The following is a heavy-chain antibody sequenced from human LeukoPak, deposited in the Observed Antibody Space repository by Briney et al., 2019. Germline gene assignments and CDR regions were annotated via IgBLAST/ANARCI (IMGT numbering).Heavy chain of an antibody. Sequence: SETLSLTCTVSGGSISSYYWSWIRQPPGKGLGWIGYIYHSGSTYYNPSLKSRVTISVDRSKNQFSLKLSSVTAADTAVYYCARIGDSSPHYFDYWGQGTLVTVSS. J-gene: IGHJ4*02. D-gene: IGHD6-13*01. CDR3: ARIGDSSPHYFDY. CDR2: IYHSGST. V-gene: IGHV4-59*12. CDR1: GGSISSYY.